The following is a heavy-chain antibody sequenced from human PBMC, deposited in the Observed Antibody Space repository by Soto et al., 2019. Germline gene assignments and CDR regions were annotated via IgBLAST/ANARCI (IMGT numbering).Heavy chain of an antibody. CDR3: ARVPTDSSGYYKYYFDH. Sequence: QVQLVHSGAEVKKPGASVKVSCKASGYTFTNYGISWVRQAPGQGLEWMGWINPYNGNTYYTQNLQGRVTMTTDTSTTAAYMELRSLRSDDTAVYYCARVPTDSSGYYKYYFDHWGQGTLVTVSS. CDR2: INPYNGNT. J-gene: IGHJ4*02. D-gene: IGHD3-22*01. V-gene: IGHV1-18*04. CDR1: GYTFTNYG.